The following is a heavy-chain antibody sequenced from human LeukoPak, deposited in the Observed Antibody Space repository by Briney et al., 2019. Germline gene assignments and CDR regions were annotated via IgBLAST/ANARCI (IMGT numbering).Heavy chain of an antibody. V-gene: IGHV3-21*01. J-gene: IGHJ3*01. D-gene: IGHD4-23*01. CDR2: ISSSSSYI. Sequence: GGSLRLSCATSGFPFSTYTMNWVRQAPGKGLEWVSSISSSSSYIYYADSVKGRLTISRDNSKNTLYLQMDSLRDEDTAFYYCAKAYGGNSGAFDLWGQGTMVTVSS. CDR3: AKAYGGNSGAFDL. CDR1: GFPFSTYT.